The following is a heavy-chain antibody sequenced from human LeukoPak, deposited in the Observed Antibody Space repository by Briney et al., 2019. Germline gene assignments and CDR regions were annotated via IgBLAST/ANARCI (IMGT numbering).Heavy chain of an antibody. V-gene: IGHV7-4-1*02. D-gene: IGHD3-3*01. CDR1: GYSFASHA. Sequence: ASVKVSCKASGYSFASHAMNWVRQAPGQGLEWMGWINTNTGNPTYAQGFTGRFVFSLHTSVSTAYLQISSLKAEDTAVYYCARGWRFLEWLVHYYYYGMDVWGQGTTVTVSS. J-gene: IGHJ6*02. CDR3: ARGWRFLEWLVHYYYYGMDV. CDR2: INTNTGNP.